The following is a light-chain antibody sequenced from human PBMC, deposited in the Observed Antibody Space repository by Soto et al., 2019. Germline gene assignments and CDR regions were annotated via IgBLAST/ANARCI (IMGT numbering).Light chain of an antibody. CDR1: SSNIGNNA. CDR3: GAWDDSLNGVV. J-gene: IGLJ2*01. Sequence: QSVLTQPPSVSEAPRQRVTISCSGSSSNIGNNAVNWYQQLPGKAPKLLIYYDDLLPSGVSDRFSGSKSGTSASLAISGRQADDEADYYYGAWDDSLNGVVFGGGTKLTVL. CDR2: YDD. V-gene: IGLV1-36*01.